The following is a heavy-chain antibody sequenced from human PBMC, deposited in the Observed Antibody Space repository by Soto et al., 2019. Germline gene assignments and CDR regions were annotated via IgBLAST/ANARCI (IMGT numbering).Heavy chain of an antibody. CDR1: GGSIYRSGYY. J-gene: IGHJ4*02. V-gene: IGHV4-39*01. D-gene: IGHD2-15*01. Sequence: TLSLTCTVSGGSIYRSGYYWGWIRQPPGRGLEWIGNIDYNGVTYSNPSLKSRVTISRDASKNQFSLKLTSVTAADTALYYCGKVLVGATGHTDSDSWGPGTPVTVSS. CDR3: GKVLVGATGHTDSDS. CDR2: IDYNGVT.